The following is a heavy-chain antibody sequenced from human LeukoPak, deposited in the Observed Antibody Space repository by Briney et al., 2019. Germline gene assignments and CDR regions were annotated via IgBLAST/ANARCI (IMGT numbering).Heavy chain of an antibody. V-gene: IGHV1-69*04. J-gene: IGHJ4*02. Sequence: SVKVSCKASGGTFSSYAIIWMRQAPGQGLEWMGRIIPILGIANYAQKFQGRVTITADKSTSTAYMELSSLRSEDTAVYYCATRAHYYDSSGYYPDDYWGQGTLVTVSS. D-gene: IGHD3-22*01. CDR3: ATRAHYYDSSGYYPDDY. CDR2: IIPILGIA. CDR1: GGTFSSYA.